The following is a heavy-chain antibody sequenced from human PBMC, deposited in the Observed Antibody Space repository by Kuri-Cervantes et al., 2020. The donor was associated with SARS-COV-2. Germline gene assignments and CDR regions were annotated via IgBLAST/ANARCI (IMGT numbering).Heavy chain of an antibody. D-gene: IGHD4-17*01. CDR1: GFTFSSYA. Sequence: GGSLRLSCAASGFTFSSYAMSWVRQAPGKGLEWVSAISGSGGSTYYADSVKGRFTISRDNSKNTLYLQMNSLRAEDTAVYYCAKESLAQTTVTTWDDAFDIWGQGRIVTVSS. CDR3: AKESLAQTTVTTWDDAFDI. J-gene: IGHJ3*02. V-gene: IGHV3-23*01. CDR2: ISGSGGST.